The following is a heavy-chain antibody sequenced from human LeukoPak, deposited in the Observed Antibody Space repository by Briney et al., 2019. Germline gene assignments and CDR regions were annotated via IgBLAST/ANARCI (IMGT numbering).Heavy chain of an antibody. CDR3: AKGSYYDSSGSFYFDY. Sequence: VGSLRLSCAASGFTFRRFWMSWVRQAPGKGLEWVANIKQDGSEQYYVDSVKGRFTISRDNAKNSLYLQMNSLRAEDTAVYYCAKGSYYDSSGSFYFDYWGQGTLVTVSS. CDR1: GFTFRRFW. CDR2: IKQDGSEQ. J-gene: IGHJ4*02. D-gene: IGHD3-22*01. V-gene: IGHV3-7*01.